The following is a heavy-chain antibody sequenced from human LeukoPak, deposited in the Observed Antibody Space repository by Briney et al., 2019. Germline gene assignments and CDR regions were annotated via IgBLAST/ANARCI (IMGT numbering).Heavy chain of an antibody. V-gene: IGHV3-23*01. D-gene: IGHD3-22*01. J-gene: IGHJ3*02. CDR2: ISGSGGST. CDR1: GITFSSYA. CDR3: ATTMIVVVTKGGPFDI. Sequence: GGSLRLSCAASGITFSSYAMSWVRQAPGKGLEWVSAISGSGGSTYYADSVKGRFTISRDNSKNTLYLQMNSLRAEDTAVYYCATTMIVVVTKGGPFDIWGQGTMVTVSS.